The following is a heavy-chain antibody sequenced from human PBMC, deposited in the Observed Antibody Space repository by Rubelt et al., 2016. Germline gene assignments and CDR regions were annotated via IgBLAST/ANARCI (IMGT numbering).Heavy chain of an antibody. CDR2: ISYDGSNK. Sequence: LGQGLEWVAVISYDGSNKYYADSVKGRFTISRDNSKNTLYLQMNSLRAEDTAVYYYARQARWGFGELSEYYFDYWGQGTLVTVSS. J-gene: IGHJ4*02. CDR3: ARQARWGFGELSEYYFDY. D-gene: IGHD3-10*01. V-gene: IGHV3-30*04.